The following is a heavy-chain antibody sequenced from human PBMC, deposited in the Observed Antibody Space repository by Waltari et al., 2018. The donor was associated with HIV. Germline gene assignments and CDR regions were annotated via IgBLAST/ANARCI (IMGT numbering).Heavy chain of an antibody. CDR3: TRSSKLDY. V-gene: IGHV3-49*03. CDR2: IRSRIYGGAT. D-gene: IGHD4-4*01. CDR1: GFSFGDFA. J-gene: IGHJ4*02. Sequence: EVQLVEFGGGLVQPGRSLRLSCTGSGFSFGDFAISWFRRAPGKGLEWVGLIRSRIYGGATEYAASAKGRFTISRDDLKSVAYLQMNSLKTEDTAVYYCTRSSKLDYWGQGTLVTVSS.